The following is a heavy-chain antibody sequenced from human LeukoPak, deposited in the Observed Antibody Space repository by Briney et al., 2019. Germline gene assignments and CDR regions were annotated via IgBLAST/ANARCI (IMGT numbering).Heavy chain of an antibody. J-gene: IGHJ4*02. D-gene: IGHD3-22*01. CDR2: ISGGGGST. CDR1: GFTFSSYA. Sequence: GGSLRLSCAASGFTFSSYAMSWVRQAPGKGLEWVSAISGGGGSTYYADSVKGRFTISRDNSKNTLYLQMNSLRAEDTAVYYCAKDLGLDYYDSSGYYFDYWGQGTLVTVSS. V-gene: IGHV3-23*01. CDR3: AKDLGLDYYDSSGYYFDY.